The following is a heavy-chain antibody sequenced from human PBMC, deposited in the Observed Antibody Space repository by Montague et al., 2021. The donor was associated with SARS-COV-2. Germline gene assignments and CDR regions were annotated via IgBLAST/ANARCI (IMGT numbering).Heavy chain of an antibody. Sequence: SETLSLTCTVSGGSISNYYWSWTRQPPGKGLEWIGYISSSGSTNYNPSLKSRVTISVDTSKIQFSLRLSSVTSADTAVYYCARDNPSSRRLPMTKGDYYYGMDVWGQGATVTVSS. J-gene: IGHJ6*02. V-gene: IGHV4-59*01. CDR1: GGSISNYY. CDR3: ARDNPSSRRLPMTKGDYYYGMDV. CDR2: ISSSGST. D-gene: IGHD2/OR15-2a*01.